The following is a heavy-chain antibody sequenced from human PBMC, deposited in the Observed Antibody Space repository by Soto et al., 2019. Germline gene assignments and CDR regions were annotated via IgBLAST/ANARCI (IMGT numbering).Heavy chain of an antibody. CDR1: GGSISSYY. J-gene: IGHJ5*02. D-gene: IGHD5-18*01. V-gene: IGHV4-59*01. Sequence: KASETLSLTCTVSGGSISSYYWSWIRQPPGKGLEWIGYIYYSGSTNYNPSLKSRVTISVDTSKNQFSLKLSSVTAADTAVYYCARARIQLSLNRFDPWGQGTLVTVSS. CDR2: IYYSGST. CDR3: ARARIQLSLNRFDP.